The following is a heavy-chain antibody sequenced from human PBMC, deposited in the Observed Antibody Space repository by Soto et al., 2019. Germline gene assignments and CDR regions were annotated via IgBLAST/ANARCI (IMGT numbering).Heavy chain of an antibody. CDR3: ARDFSFLVGATPKPSPHDAFDI. J-gene: IGHJ3*02. V-gene: IGHV3-13*01. CDR1: GFTFSSYD. D-gene: IGHD1-26*01. CDR2: IGTAGDT. Sequence: GGSLRLSCAASGFTFSSYDMHWVRQATGKGLEWVSAIGTAGDTYYPGSVKGRFTISRENAKNSLYLQMNSLRAEDTAVYYCARDFSFLVGATPKPSPHDAFDIWGQGTMVTVSS.